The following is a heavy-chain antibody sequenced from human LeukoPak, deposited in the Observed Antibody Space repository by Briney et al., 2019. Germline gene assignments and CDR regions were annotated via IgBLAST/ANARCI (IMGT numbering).Heavy chain of an antibody. CDR2: ISSSSSYI. CDR1: GVTFSSYS. CDR3: ARGVRNCSSTSCYGLFDY. D-gene: IGHD2-2*01. Sequence: GGSLRLSCAASGVTFSSYSMNWVRQAPGKGLGWVSSISSSSSYIYYADSVKGRFTISRDNAKNSPYLQMNSLRAEDTAVYYCARGVRNCSSTSCYGLFDYWGQGTLVTVSS. V-gene: IGHV3-21*01. J-gene: IGHJ4*02.